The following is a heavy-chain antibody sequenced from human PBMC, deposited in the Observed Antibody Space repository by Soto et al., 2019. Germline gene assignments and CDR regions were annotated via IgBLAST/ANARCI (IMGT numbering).Heavy chain of an antibody. CDR3: AKDRDYYGSGSYFFWHAEYFQH. J-gene: IGHJ1*01. Sequence: QVQLVESGGGVVQPGRSLRLSCAASGFTFSSYGMHWVRQAPGKGLEWVAVISYDGSNKYYADSVKGRFTISRDNSKNTLYLQMNSLRAEDTAVYYCAKDRDYYGSGSYFFWHAEYFQHWGQGTLVTVSS. CDR2: ISYDGSNK. V-gene: IGHV3-30*18. CDR1: GFTFSSYG. D-gene: IGHD3-10*01.